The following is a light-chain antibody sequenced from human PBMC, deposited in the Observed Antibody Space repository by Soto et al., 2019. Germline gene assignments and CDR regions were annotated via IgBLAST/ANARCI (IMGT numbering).Light chain of an antibody. CDR2: GAS. CDR3: HHYGSSVWT. Sequence: EIVLTQSPGTLSLSPGERVTLSCRASQSVSSNQLDWYQQKPGQAPRLLIYGASSRATGIPDRFSGSGSGTDFTLTISRLEAEDFAVYYGHHYGSSVWTFGQGSTVEIK. J-gene: IGKJ1*01. V-gene: IGKV3-20*01. CDR1: QSVSSNQ.